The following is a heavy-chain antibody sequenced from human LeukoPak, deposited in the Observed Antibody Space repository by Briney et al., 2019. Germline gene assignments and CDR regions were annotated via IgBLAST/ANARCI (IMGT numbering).Heavy chain of an antibody. CDR1: GFTFSSYE. Sequence: GGSLRLSCAASGFTFSSYEMNWVRQAPGKGLEWVSYISSSGSTIYYADSVKGRFTISRDNAKNSLYLQMNSLRAEDTAVYYCARATTTATTRDLFDPWGQGTLVTVSS. CDR3: ARATTTATTRDLFDP. V-gene: IGHV3-48*03. J-gene: IGHJ5*02. CDR2: ISSSGSTI. D-gene: IGHD1-1*01.